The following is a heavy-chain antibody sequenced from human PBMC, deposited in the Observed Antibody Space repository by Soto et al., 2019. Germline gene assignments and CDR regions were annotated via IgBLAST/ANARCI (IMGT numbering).Heavy chain of an antibody. V-gene: IGHV4-59*12. CDR1: GVSISSYY. CDR3: ARGWVGTGSHYFRF. CDR2: IYYSGST. D-gene: IGHD3-9*01. J-gene: IGHJ4*02. Sequence: SETLSLTCTVSGVSISSYYWSWILQPPGKGLEWIGYIYYSGSTNYNPSLKSRVTISVDTSKNQFSLKLSSVTAADTAVYYCARGWVGTGSHYFRFWGQGTLVTV.